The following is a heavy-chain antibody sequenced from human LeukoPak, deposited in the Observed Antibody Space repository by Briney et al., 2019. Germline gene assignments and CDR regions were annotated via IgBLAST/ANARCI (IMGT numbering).Heavy chain of an antibody. CDR2: IKQDGSEK. J-gene: IGHJ4*02. CDR1: GFTFSSYW. CDR3: ARAMSHGYFDWLPHDY. V-gene: IGHV3-7*04. Sequence: GGSLRLSCAASGFTFSSYWMSWVRQAPGKGLEWVANIKQDGSEKYYVDSVKGRFTISRDNAKNSLYLQMSSLRADDTAVYYCARAMSHGYFDWLPHDYWGQGTLVTVSS. D-gene: IGHD3-9*01.